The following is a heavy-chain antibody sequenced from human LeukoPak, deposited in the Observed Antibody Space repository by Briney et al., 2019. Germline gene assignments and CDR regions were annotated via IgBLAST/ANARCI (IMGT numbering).Heavy chain of an antibody. CDR2: IYHSGST. CDR3: ARSDGSGSYAGMDV. J-gene: IGHJ6*02. V-gene: IGHV4-38-2*02. CDR1: GYSISSGYY. Sequence: SETLSLTCTVSGYSISSGYYWGWIRQPPGKGLEWIGSIYHSGSTYYNPSLKSRVTISVDTSKNQFSLKLSSVTAADTAVYYCARSDGSGSYAGMDVWGQGTTVTVSS. D-gene: IGHD3-10*01.